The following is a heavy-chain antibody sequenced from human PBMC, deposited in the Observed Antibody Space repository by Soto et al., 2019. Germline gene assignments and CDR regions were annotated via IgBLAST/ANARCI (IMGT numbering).Heavy chain of an antibody. D-gene: IGHD6-13*01. J-gene: IGHJ6*02. V-gene: IGHV1-69*13. CDR2: IIPIFGTA. Sequence: ASVKVSCKASGGTFSSYAISWVRQAPGQGLEWMGGIIPIFGTANYAQKFQGRVTITADESTSTAYMELSSLRSEDTAVYYCARDFPHGPPKYSSSWAPMDVWGQGTTVTVSS. CDR3: ARDFPHGPPKYSSSWAPMDV. CDR1: GGTFSSYA.